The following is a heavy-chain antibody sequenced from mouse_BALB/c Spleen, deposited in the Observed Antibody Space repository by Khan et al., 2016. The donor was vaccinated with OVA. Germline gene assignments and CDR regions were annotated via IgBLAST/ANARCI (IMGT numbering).Heavy chain of an antibody. J-gene: IGHJ2*01. V-gene: IGHV1S134*01. CDR3: TTAYYRYYFDY. D-gene: IGHD2-14*01. CDR2: IYPGNGYT. CDR1: GNIFTSYG. Sequence: EVQLQESGAELGRPGSSVKLSCKTSGNIFTSYGIKWVKQRPGQGLEWIGYIYPGNGYTEYSQKFQGKATLTSDTSSNTAYMQLRSLTSEDSAIYFCTTAYYRYYFDYWGQGTTVTVSS.